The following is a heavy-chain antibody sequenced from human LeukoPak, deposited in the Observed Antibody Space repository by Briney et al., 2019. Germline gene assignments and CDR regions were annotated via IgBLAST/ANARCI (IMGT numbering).Heavy chain of an antibody. CDR3: AKDRLPGIAVAGYGMDV. J-gene: IGHJ6*02. D-gene: IGHD6-19*01. CDR1: GFTFSSYW. CDR2: IKQDGSEK. Sequence: GGSLRLSCAASGFTFSSYWMSWVRQAPGKGLEWVANIKQDGSEKYYVDSVKGRFTISRDNAKNSLYLQMNSLRAEDTALYYCAKDRLPGIAVAGYGMDVWGQGTTVTVSS. V-gene: IGHV3-7*03.